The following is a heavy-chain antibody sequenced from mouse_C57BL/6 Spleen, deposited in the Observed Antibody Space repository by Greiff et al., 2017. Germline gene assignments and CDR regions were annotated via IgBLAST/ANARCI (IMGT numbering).Heavy chain of an antibody. CDR1: GFTFSDYG. CDR2: ISSGSSTI. V-gene: IGHV5-17*01. D-gene: IGHD1-1*01. Sequence: EVMLVESGGGLVKPGGSLKLSCAASGFTFSDYGMHWVRQAPEKGLEWVAYISSGSSTIYYADTVKGRFTISRDNAKNTLFLQMTSLRSEDTAMYYCAREYGSSPGAMDYWGQGTSVTVSS. CDR3: AREYGSSPGAMDY. J-gene: IGHJ4*01.